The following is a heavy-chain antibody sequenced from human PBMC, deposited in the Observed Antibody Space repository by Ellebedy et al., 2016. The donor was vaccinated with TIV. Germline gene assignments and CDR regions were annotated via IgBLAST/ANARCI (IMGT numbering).Heavy chain of an antibody. Sequence: GGSLRLXXAASGFTFSNYWMSWVRQAPGKGLEWVANINQDVSEKYYVDSVKGRFTISRDNAKNSLYLQMNSLRAEDTAVYYCARGPVQYYYGSGIYYFDYWGQGTLVTVSS. J-gene: IGHJ4*02. CDR1: GFTFSNYW. V-gene: IGHV3-7*01. CDR2: INQDVSEK. D-gene: IGHD3-10*01. CDR3: ARGPVQYYYGSGIYYFDY.